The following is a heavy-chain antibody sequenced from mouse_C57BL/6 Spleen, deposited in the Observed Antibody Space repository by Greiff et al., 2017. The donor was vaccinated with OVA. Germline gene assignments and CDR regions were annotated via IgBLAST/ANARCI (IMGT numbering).Heavy chain of an antibody. CDR1: GYSFTDYN. Sequence: VQLQQSGPELVKPGASVKISCKASGYSFTDYNMNWVKQSHGKSLEWIGVINPNYGTTSYNQKFKGKATLTVDQSSSTAYMQLNSLTSEDSAVYYCARSVDSSGPYYFDYWGQGTTLTVSS. J-gene: IGHJ2*01. CDR2: INPNYGTT. D-gene: IGHD3-2*02. CDR3: ARSVDSSGPYYFDY. V-gene: IGHV1-39*01.